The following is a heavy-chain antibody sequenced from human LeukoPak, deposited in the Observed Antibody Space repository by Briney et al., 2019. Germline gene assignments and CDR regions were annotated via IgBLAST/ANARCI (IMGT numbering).Heavy chain of an antibody. D-gene: IGHD4-17*01. J-gene: IGHJ4*02. Sequence: PGGSLRLSCAASGFTSTRHWMGWVRQAPGKGLEWVASVKKDGNQYSVDSVKGRFIISRDNARNSLSLQMSSLRVEDTAIYFCVRGPDYGDRLDYFDYWGQGTLVTVSS. CDR3: VRGPDYGDRLDYFDY. CDR2: VKKDGNQ. CDR1: GFTSTRHW. V-gene: IGHV3-7*01.